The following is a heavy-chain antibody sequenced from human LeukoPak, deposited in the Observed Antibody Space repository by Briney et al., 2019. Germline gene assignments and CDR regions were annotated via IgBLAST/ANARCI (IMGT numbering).Heavy chain of an antibody. J-gene: IGHJ4*02. Sequence: GASVKVSCKASGYTFTDYYSHWVRQAPGQGLEWMGWINPNSGGTNYAQRFQGRVTMTRDTSISTAYMELSRLTSDDTAVYYCAKNTAIVNYWGQGTLVTVSS. CDR2: INPNSGGT. CDR3: AKNTAIVNY. D-gene: IGHD5-18*01. V-gene: IGHV1-2*02. CDR1: GYTFTDYY.